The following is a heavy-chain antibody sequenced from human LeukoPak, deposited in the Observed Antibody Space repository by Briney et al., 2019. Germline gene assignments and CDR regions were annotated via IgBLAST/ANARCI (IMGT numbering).Heavy chain of an antibody. CDR2: ISSSSNII. CDR1: GFIFSDYS. J-gene: IGHJ4*02. V-gene: IGHV3-48*02. Sequence: QSGGSLRPSCAASGFIFSDYSINWIRQAPGKGLECVSYISSSSNIIYYADSVKGRFIISRDNAKNSLFLQMNSLRDEDTAVYYCAREGFYGSGRGADFDYWGQGTLVTVSS. D-gene: IGHD3-10*01. CDR3: AREGFYGSGRGADFDY.